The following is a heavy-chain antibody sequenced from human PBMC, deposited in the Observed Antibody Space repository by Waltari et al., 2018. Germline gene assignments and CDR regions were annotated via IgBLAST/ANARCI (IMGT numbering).Heavy chain of an antibody. J-gene: IGHJ4*02. Sequence: QVQLVQSGAEVKKPGSSVKVSCQASGGTFSRDAITWVRQAPGQGLEWMGRIIPIFGTANYAQKFQGRVTITADESTSTAYMELSSLRSEDTAVYYCARGRGGFDYWGQGTLVTVSS. V-gene: IGHV1-69*15. CDR1: GGTFSRDA. CDR3: ARGRGGFDY. CDR2: IIPIFGTA. D-gene: IGHD3-16*01.